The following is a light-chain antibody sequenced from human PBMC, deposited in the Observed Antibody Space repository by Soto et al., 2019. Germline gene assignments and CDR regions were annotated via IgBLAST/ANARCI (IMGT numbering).Light chain of an antibody. V-gene: IGKV3-15*01. CDR3: QHYNSYSEA. CDR2: GAS. Sequence: EIVMTQSPATLSVSPGDRATLSCTASQSVNSDLAWYQQKPGQSPRLLIYGASTRATGVPARFSGSGSGTEFTLTITSLQSDDFATYYCQHYNSYSEAFGQGTKVDIK. CDR1: QSVNSD. J-gene: IGKJ1*01.